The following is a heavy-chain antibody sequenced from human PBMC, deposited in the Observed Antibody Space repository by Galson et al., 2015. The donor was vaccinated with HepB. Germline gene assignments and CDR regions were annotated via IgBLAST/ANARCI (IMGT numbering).Heavy chain of an antibody. CDR2: IYWNGNK. D-gene: IGHD6-19*01. V-gene: IGHV2-5*01. J-gene: IGHJ4*02. CDR3: ARLVFYNTGWDHFYFDY. Sequence: PALVKPTQTLSVTCTFSGFSFTTTGVGVGWIRQPPGKALEWLALIYWNGNKRYRPSLKSRLTITKDTSKNQVVFTMTNMDPVDTATYYCARLVFYNTGWDHFYFDYWGQGTLVAVSS. CDR1: GFSFTTTGVG.